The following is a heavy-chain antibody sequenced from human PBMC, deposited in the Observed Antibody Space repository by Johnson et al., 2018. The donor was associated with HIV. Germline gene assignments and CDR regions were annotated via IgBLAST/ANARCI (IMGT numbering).Heavy chain of an antibody. CDR2: ISYDGSNK. CDR1: GFTFSSYC. J-gene: IGHJ3*02. CDR3: AKATTGSDAFDI. Sequence: QVQLVESGGCVVQPGRSLRLSCAASGFTFSSYCMHWVRQAPGKGLEWVAVISYDGSNKYYADSVKGRFTISRDNSKNTLYLQMNSLRAEDTAVYYCAKATTGSDAFDIWGQGTMVTVSS. V-gene: IGHV3-30*18. D-gene: IGHD1-1*01.